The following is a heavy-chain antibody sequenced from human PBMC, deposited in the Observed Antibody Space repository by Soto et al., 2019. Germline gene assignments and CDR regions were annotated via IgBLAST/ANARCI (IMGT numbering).Heavy chain of an antibody. V-gene: IGHV3-23*01. D-gene: IGHD1-7*01. CDR1: GFTFSSYA. Sequence: EVQLLESGGGLVQPGGSLRLSCAASGFTFSSYAMSWVRQAPGKGLEWVSAISGSGGSTYYADSVKGRFTISRDNSKNTLYLQMNSRRAEDTAVYYCAARGGTDGYYFDYWGQGTLVTVSS. CDR3: AARGGTDGYYFDY. CDR2: ISGSGGST. J-gene: IGHJ4*02.